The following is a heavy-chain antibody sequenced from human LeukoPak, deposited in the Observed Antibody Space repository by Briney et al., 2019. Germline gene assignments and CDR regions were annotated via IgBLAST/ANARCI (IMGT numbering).Heavy chain of an antibody. CDR1: GYTFTGYY. D-gene: IGHD1-7*01. Sequence: ASVKVSCKASGYTFTGYYMHWVRQAPGQGLEWMGWINPNSGGTNYAQKFQGWVTMTRDTSISTANMELSRLRSDDTAVYYCARGGAYNWNFAYYFDYWGQGTLVTVSS. CDR2: INPNSGGT. CDR3: ARGGAYNWNFAYYFDY. V-gene: IGHV1-2*04. J-gene: IGHJ4*02.